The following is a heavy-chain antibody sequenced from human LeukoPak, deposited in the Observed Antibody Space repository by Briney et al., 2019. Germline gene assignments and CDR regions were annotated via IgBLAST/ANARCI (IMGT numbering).Heavy chain of an antibody. J-gene: IGHJ4*02. CDR3: ASGGYFDY. CDR1: GDSISSGDYY. CDR2: IYRSGSA. Sequence: ASQTLSLTCTVSGDSISSGDYYYSWIRQPPGKGLEWIGYIYRSGSASYNPSLKSRVTMSLERSRNQFSLRLESVTAADTAVYYCASGGYFDYWGQGTLVTVSS. V-gene: IGHV4-30-2*01. D-gene: IGHD3-10*01.